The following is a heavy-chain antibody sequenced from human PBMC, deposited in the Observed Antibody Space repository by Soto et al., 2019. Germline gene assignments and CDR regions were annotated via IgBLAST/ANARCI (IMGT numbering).Heavy chain of an antibody. CDR1: YGSSVDLGDC. CDR3: ARALSPAEEAIRGYSIGLAF. V-gene: IGHV4-61*08. J-gene: IGHJ6*02. D-gene: IGHD6-25*01. CDR2: IYNSGIT. Sequence: LRCSVAYGSSVDLGDCCSIIRKPPGKALEWIGYIYNSGITNYNPSLRNRGTISLDTSKNQFSLNLKSVTPADTAIYYCARALSPAEEAIRGYSIGLAFWRQRTTDTVSS.